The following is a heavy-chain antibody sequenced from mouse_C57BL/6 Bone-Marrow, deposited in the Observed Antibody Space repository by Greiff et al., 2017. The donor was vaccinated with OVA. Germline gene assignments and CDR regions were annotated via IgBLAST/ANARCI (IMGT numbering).Heavy chain of an antibody. D-gene: IGHD2-1*01. V-gene: IGHV1-39*01. J-gene: IGHJ3*01. CDR2: INPNYGTT. Sequence: EVKLMESGPELVKPGASVKISCKASGYSFTDYKMNWVKQSNGKSLEWIGVINPNYGTTRYNQKFKGKAILTVDQSSSTAYMQLNSLTSEDSAVYYCARGYYGNYDWFAYWGQGTLVTVSA. CDR3: ARGYYGNYDWFAY. CDR1: GYSFTDYK.